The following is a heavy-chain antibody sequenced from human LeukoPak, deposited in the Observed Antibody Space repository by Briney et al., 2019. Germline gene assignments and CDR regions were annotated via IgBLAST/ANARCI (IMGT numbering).Heavy chain of an antibody. CDR3: ARVRWGGLYYFDY. CDR1: GFAFSRYW. Sequence: GGSLRLSCAASGFAFSRYWMHWVRQAPGKGLVWVSRVNGDGSTTTYADSVKGRFTISRDNAKNTLYLQMNSLRAEETAVYYCARVRWGGLYYFDYWGQGTLVTVSS. V-gene: IGHV3-74*01. J-gene: IGHJ4*02. CDR2: VNGDGSTT. D-gene: IGHD3-16*01.